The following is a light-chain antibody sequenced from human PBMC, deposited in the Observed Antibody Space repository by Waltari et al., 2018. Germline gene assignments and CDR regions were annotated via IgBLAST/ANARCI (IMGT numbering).Light chain of an antibody. J-gene: IGLJ2*01. Sequence: QSVLTQPPSVSGAPGQRVTISCTGTSSNLGAGYDVHWYQQLPGPAPKLLIHGNNNRPSGVPDRSAASKSDTSASLAITGLQAEDEADYYCQSYDSNLVVFGGGTKRTVL. CDR3: QSYDSNLVV. V-gene: IGLV1-40*01. CDR2: GNN. CDR1: SSNLGAGYD.